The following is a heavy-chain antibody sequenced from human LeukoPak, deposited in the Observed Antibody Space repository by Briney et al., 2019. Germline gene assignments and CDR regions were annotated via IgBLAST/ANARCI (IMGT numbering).Heavy chain of an antibody. CDR3: ARGQGWLQLVDFDY. J-gene: IGHJ4*02. D-gene: IGHD5-12*01. V-gene: IGHV3-48*01. CDR1: GFTFSSYA. Sequence: PGGSLRLSCAASGFTFSSYAMSWVRQAPGKGLEWVSYISSSSSTIYYADSVKGRFTISRDNAKNSLYLQMNSLRAEDTAVYYCARGQGWLQLVDFDYWGQGTLVTVSS. CDR2: ISSSSSTI.